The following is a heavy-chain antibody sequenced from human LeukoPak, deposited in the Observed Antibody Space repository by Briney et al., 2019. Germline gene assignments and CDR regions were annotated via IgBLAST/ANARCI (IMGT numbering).Heavy chain of an antibody. J-gene: IGHJ4*02. CDR1: GFTFSSYG. CDR3: AKFALRYCSGGSCHPFDY. V-gene: IGHV3-30*18. D-gene: IGHD2-15*01. Sequence: GGSLRLSCAASGFTFSSYGMHWVRQAPGKGLEWVAVISYDGSKKYYADSVKGRFTISRDNSKNTLYLQMNSLRAEDTAVYYCAKFALRYCSGGSCHPFDYWGQGTLVTVSS. CDR2: ISYDGSKK.